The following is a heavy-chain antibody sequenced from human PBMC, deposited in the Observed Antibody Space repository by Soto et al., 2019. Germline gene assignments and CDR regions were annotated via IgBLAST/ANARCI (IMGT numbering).Heavy chain of an antibody. J-gene: IGHJ4*02. D-gene: IGHD3-16*01. Sequence: QPGGSLRLSCAACGFTFAKYGMHWVRQAPGKWVEGVAFISYDGSKKYHGDSVKGRFAISRDNSNNTLSLQMNSLRAEDTAVYYCANPHRRRLRDVSGYFDFWAQGSVDTDSS. CDR3: ANPHRRRLRDVSGYFDF. CDR1: GFTFAKYG. CDR2: ISYDGSKK. V-gene: IGHV3-30*18.